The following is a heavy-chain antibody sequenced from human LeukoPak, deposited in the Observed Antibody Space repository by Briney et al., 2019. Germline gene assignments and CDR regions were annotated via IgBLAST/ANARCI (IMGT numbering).Heavy chain of an antibody. CDR2: ISSSSSYI. Sequence: SGGSLRLSCAASGFTFSNAWMSGVRQAPGKGLEWVSSISSSSSYIYYADSVKGRFTISRDNAKNSLYLQMNSLRDEDTAVYYCARAGINKKASSYFDYWGQGTLVTVSS. V-gene: IGHV3-21*06. J-gene: IGHJ4*02. D-gene: IGHD3-10*01. CDR1: GFTFSNAW. CDR3: ARAGINKKASSYFDY.